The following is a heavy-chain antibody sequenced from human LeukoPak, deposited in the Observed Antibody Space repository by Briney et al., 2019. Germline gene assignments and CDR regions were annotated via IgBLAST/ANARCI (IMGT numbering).Heavy chain of an antibody. J-gene: IGHJ3*02. CDR3: AKDLSNYYDSSGYYYPGLDI. CDR1: GFTFSTYW. D-gene: IGHD3-22*01. CDR2: INSDGIST. Sequence: GGSLRLSCAASGFTFSTYWMHWVRQAPGRGLVWVSRINSDGISTSYADSVKGRFTISRDNAKNTLFLQMNSLRAEDTAVYYCAKDLSNYYDSSGYYYPGLDIWGQGTMVTVSS. V-gene: IGHV3-74*01.